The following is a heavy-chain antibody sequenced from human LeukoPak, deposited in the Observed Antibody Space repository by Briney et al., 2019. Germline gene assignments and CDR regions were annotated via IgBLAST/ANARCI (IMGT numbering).Heavy chain of an antibody. J-gene: IGHJ4*02. V-gene: IGHV4-38-2*01. CDR3: ARLYDFWSGYELGY. Sequence: SETLSLTCAVPGYSISSGYYWGWIRQPPGKGLEWIGSIYHSGSTYYNPSLKSRVTISVDTSKNQFSLKLSSVTAADTAVYYCARLYDFWSGYELGYWGQGTLVTVSS. CDR1: GYSISSGYY. D-gene: IGHD3-3*01. CDR2: IYHSGST.